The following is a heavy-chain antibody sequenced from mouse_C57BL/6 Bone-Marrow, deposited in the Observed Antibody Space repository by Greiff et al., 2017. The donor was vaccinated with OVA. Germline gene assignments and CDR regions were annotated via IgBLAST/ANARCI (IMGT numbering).Heavy chain of an antibody. V-gene: IGHV1-15*01. CDR3: TRCENYGSSYSWFAY. J-gene: IGHJ3*01. CDR1: GYTFTDYE. Sequence: VQLQQSGAELVRPGASVTLSCKASGYTFTDYEMHWVKQTPVHGLEWIGAIDPETGGTAYNQKFKGKAILTADTSSSTAYMELRSLTSEDSAVYYCTRCENYGSSYSWFAYWGQGTLVTVSA. CDR2: IDPETGGT. D-gene: IGHD1-1*01.